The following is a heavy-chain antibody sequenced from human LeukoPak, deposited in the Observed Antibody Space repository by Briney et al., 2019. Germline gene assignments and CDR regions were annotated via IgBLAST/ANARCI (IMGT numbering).Heavy chain of an antibody. CDR2: IKKDGSEK. V-gene: IGHV3-7*01. Sequence: TGGSLRLSCGAYGFTFSSSWMSWVRQAPGKGLEWVANIKKDGSEKYYVDSVKGRFTISRDNTKNSLYLQMDSLRAEDTAVYYCARISTAVAGADYWGQGTPVTVSS. CDR1: GFTFSSSW. D-gene: IGHD6-19*01. CDR3: ARISTAVAGADY. J-gene: IGHJ4*02.